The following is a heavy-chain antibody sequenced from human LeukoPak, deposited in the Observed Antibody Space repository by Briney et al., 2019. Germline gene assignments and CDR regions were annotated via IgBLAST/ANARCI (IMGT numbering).Heavy chain of an antibody. V-gene: IGHV3-23*01. CDR3: AKDQVWIVVGSFDY. Sequence: GGSLRLSCAASGFTFSSYEMNWVRQAPGKGLEWVSGISGSGGSTYYADSVKGRFTISRDNSKNTLYLQMTSLRAEDTAVYYCAKDQVWIVVGSFDYWGQGTLVTVSS. D-gene: IGHD3-22*01. J-gene: IGHJ4*02. CDR1: GFTFSSYE. CDR2: ISGSGGST.